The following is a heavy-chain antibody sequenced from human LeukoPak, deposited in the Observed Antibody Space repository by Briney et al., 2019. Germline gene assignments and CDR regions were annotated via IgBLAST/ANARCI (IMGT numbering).Heavy chain of an antibody. CDR1: GFTLSSCA. CDR3: ARDPIVGAAPLQGLDY. Sequence: PGGALRLSCAASGFTLSSCAMHWVRQAPGKGLEWVAVISYDGSNKYYADSVKGRFTISRDNSKNTRYLQMNSLRAEDTAVYYCARDPIVGAAPLQGLDYWGQGTLVTVSS. CDR2: ISYDGSNK. J-gene: IGHJ4*02. D-gene: IGHD1-26*01. V-gene: IGHV3-30*04.